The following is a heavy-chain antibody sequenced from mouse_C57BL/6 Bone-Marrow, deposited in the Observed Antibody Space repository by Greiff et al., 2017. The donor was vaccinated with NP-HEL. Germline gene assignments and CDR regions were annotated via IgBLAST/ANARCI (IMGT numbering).Heavy chain of an antibody. CDR2: IDPENGDT. J-gene: IGHJ3*01. V-gene: IGHV14-4*01. CDR3: TTGYGSSGFAY. CDR1: GFNIKDDY. D-gene: IGHD1-1*01. Sequence: EVQLVASGAELVRPGASVKLSCTASGFNIKDDYMHWVKQRPEQGLEWIGWIDPENGDTEYASKFQGKATITADTSSNTAYLQLSSLTSEDTAVYYCTTGYGSSGFAYWGQGTLVTVSA.